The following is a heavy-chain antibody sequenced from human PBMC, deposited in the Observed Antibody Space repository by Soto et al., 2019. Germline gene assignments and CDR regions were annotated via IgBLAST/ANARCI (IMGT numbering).Heavy chain of an antibody. CDR2: IYPGDSET. V-gene: IGHV5-51*01. Sequence: EVQLVQSGAEVTKTGESLKISCKASGYTFATYWIGWVRQLPGKGLEWIGIIYPGDSETRYNPPFEGQVTMSADRSTNTAYLRWSSVKASDTAIYFCARVRPTPTSGGNGDYWGPGTLVTVSS. CDR1: GYTFATYW. J-gene: IGHJ4*02. D-gene: IGHD1-1*01. CDR3: ARVRPTPTSGGNGDY.